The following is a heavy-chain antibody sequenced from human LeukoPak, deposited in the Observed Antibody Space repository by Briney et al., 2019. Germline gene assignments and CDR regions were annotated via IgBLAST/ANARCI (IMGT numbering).Heavy chain of an antibody. J-gene: IGHJ1*01. Sequence: GASVKVSCKASGYTFTSYGISWVRQAPGQGLEWMGWISAYNGSTNYAQKLQGRVTMTTDTSTSTAYMELRSLRSDDTAVYYCARVSCLHCKRDAGVQHWGQGTLVTVSS. CDR1: GYTFTSYG. D-gene: IGHD2-15*01. V-gene: IGHV1-18*01. CDR3: ARVSCLHCKRDAGVQH. CDR2: ISAYNGST.